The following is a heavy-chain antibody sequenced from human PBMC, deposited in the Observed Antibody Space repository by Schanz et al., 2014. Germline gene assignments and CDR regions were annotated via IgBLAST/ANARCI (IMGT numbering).Heavy chain of an antibody. D-gene: IGHD2-15*01. CDR1: GFTFGSYP. V-gene: IGHV3-30*04. CDR2: ISHDGNNK. J-gene: IGHJ4*02. Sequence: QVQLVESGGGVVQPGRSLRLSCAASGFTFGSYPIHWVRQAPGKGLEWVAVISHDGNNKYYGDSVKGRFTISRDNSKNTVYLLMNSLRVEDTAVYYCARVVAAAPQECNYWGRGTLVTVSS. CDR3: ARVVAAAPQECNY.